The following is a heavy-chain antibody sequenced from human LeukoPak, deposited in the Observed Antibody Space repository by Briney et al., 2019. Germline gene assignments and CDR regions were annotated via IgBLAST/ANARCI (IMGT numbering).Heavy chain of an antibody. CDR2: VSGDGS. D-gene: IGHD5-18*01. J-gene: IGHJ4*02. CDR3: ARELGNGDTYGNVPLGH. V-gene: IGHV3-74*01. Sequence: GGSLRLSCAASGFTFSDYWMHWVRQAPGKGLMWISRVSGDGSNYANSVRGRFTISRDNAKDSLFLQMDSLRVEDTAVYFCARELGNGDTYGNVPLGHWGQGTLVTVSS. CDR1: GFTFSDYW.